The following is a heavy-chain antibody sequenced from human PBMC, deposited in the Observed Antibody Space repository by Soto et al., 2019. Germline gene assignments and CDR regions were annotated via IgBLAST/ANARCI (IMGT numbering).Heavy chain of an antibody. CDR3: ASSGYCSSTSCYAFDI. CDR2: ISYDGSNK. J-gene: IGHJ3*02. D-gene: IGHD2-2*01. Sequence: GGSLRLSCAASGFTFSSYAMHWVRQAPGKWLEWVAVISYDGSNKYYADSVKGRFTISRDNSKNTLYLQMNSLRAEDTAVYYCASSGYCSSTSCYAFDIWGQGTMVTVSS. V-gene: IGHV3-30*04. CDR1: GFTFSSYA.